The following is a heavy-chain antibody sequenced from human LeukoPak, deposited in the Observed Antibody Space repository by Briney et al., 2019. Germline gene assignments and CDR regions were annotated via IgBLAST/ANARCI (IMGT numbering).Heavy chain of an antibody. Sequence: PGGSLRLSCAASGFTFHDYAMHWVRQAPGKGLEWVSGISWNSGSIGYADSVKGRFTISRDNAKNSLYLQMNSLRAEDTAVYYCAMAPAYYYDSSGPGPTFDYWGQGTLVTVSS. V-gene: IGHV3-9*01. D-gene: IGHD3-22*01. J-gene: IGHJ4*02. CDR1: GFTFHDYA. CDR2: ISWNSGSI. CDR3: AMAPAYYYDSSGPGPTFDY.